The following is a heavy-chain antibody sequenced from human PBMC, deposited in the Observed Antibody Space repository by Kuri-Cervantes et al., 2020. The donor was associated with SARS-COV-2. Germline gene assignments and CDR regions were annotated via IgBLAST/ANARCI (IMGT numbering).Heavy chain of an antibody. V-gene: IGHV3-11*06. D-gene: IGHD3-10*01. Sequence: GGSLRLSCAASGFTFSDYYMSWIRQAPGKGLEWVSYISSSGSYTNYADSVKGRFTISRDNAKNSLYLQMNSLRAEDTAVYYCAIGRGVRGVPLGQFDYWGQGTLVTVSS. J-gene: IGHJ4*02. CDR2: ISSSGSYT. CDR1: GFTFSDYY. CDR3: AIGRGVRGVPLGQFDY.